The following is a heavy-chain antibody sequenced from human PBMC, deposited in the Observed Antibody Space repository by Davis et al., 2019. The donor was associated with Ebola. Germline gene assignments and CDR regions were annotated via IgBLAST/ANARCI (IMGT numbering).Heavy chain of an antibody. D-gene: IGHD6-19*01. CDR3: ARDPNTGDTSGYYFFDY. CDR2: IGTAGDT. V-gene: IGHV3-13*01. J-gene: IGHJ4*02. CDR1: GFTFSSYD. Sequence: GESLKISCAASGFTFSSYDMHWVRQATGKGLEWVSAIGTAGDTYYPGSVKGRFTISRENAKNSLYLQMNSLRAEDTAVYYCARDPNTGDTSGYYFFDYWGQGSLVTVSS.